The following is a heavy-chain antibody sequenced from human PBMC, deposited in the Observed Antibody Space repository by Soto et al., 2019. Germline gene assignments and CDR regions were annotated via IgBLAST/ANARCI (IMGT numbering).Heavy chain of an antibody. Sequence: EVQLVESGGRLVQPGGSLTLSCAASGFTFTNYWMHWVRQAPGKGLVWVSRIHYDGSNTRYADSVNGRFTISRDNAKNPLYLHLASREVDDTAVYSCARDWYNFALGRDRGGHWYFDLGGRGTLVTVSS. CDR3: ARDWYNFALGRDRGGHWYFDL. CDR1: GFTFTNYW. V-gene: IGHV3-74*01. J-gene: IGHJ2*01. CDR2: IHYDGSNT. D-gene: IGHD3-10*01.